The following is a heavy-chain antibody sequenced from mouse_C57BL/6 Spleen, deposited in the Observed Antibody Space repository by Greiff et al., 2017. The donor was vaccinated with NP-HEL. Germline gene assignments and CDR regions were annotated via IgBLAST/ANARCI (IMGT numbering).Heavy chain of an antibody. D-gene: IGHD1-1*01. J-gene: IGHJ4*01. CDR2: INPNNGGT. CDR3: ARRYYGSSYGGAMDY. Sequence: EVQLQQSGPELVKPGASVKISCKASGYTFTDYYMNWVKQSHGKSLEWIGDINPNNGGTSYNQKFKGKATLTVDKSSSTAYMELRSLTSEDSAVYYCARRYYGSSYGGAMDYWGQGTSVTVSS. V-gene: IGHV1-26*01. CDR1: GYTFTDYY.